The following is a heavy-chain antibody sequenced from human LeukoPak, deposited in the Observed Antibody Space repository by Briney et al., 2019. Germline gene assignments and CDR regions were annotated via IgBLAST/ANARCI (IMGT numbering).Heavy chain of an antibody. V-gene: IGHV3-7*05. Sequence: GGSLRLSCAASGFTFSSYWMSWVRQAPGKGLEWVANIKQDGSEKYYVDSVKGRFTISRDNAKNSLYLQMNSLRAEDTGVYYCARDLGAVAGTVNWFDPWGQGTLVTVSS. CDR3: ARDLGAVAGTVNWFDP. CDR2: IKQDGSEK. J-gene: IGHJ5*02. CDR1: GFTFSSYW. D-gene: IGHD6-19*01.